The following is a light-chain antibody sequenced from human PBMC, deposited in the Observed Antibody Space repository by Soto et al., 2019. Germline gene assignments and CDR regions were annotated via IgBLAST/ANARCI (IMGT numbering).Light chain of an antibody. CDR3: CLYAGSSTLV. J-gene: IGLJ1*01. V-gene: IGLV2-23*02. CDR2: EVS. CDR1: SSDVGSYNL. Sequence: QSALTQPASVSGSPGQSITISCTGTSSDVGSYNLVSWYQQHPGKAPKLMIYEVSKRPSGVSNRLSGSKSGNTASLTISGLQAEDEADYYCCLYAGSSTLVFGTGTKVTVL.